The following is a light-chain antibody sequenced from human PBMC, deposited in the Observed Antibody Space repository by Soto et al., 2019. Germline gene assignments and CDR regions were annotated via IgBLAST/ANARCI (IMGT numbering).Light chain of an antibody. J-gene: IGKJ5*01. CDR1: QSISDN. V-gene: IGKV3-11*01. CDR3: QQRSNWPLIT. CDR2: GAS. Sequence: ETLMTHSPANLSLSPGETATLSCRARQSISDNLAWYQQNLGQAHRLLIYGASTRATGIPARFSGSGSGTDFTLIISSLEPEDFAVYYCQQRSNWPLITFGQGTRLEIK.